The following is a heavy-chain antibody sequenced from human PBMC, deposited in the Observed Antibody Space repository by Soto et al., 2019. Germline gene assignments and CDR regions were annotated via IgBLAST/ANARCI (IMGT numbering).Heavy chain of an antibody. V-gene: IGHV3-23*01. D-gene: IGHD3-22*01. CDR1: GFTFSSYA. J-gene: IGHJ4*02. CDR3: AKDYYDSSGYYFPFDY. CDR2: ISGSGGST. Sequence: GGSLRLSCAASGFTFSSYAMSWVRQAPGKGLEWVSAISGSGGSTYYADSVKGRFTISRDNSKNTLYLQMNSLRAEDTAVYYCAKDYYDSSGYYFPFDYWGQGTLVTVSS.